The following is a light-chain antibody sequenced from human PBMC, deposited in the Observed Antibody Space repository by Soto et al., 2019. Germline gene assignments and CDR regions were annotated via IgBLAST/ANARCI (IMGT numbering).Light chain of an antibody. J-gene: IGKJ3*01. CDR1: QAISSH. CDR3: QQLNSYPLP. Sequence: DIQLTQSPSFLSASVGGRVTITCRASQAISSHLAWYQQKPGKAPNLLIYGASTLQSGVPSRFSGSGSGTPFTLTISSLQPEDFATYYCQQLNSYPLPFGPGTTVDIK. CDR2: GAS. V-gene: IGKV1-9*01.